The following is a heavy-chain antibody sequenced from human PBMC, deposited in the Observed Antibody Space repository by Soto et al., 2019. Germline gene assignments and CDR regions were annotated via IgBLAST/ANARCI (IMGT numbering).Heavy chain of an antibody. V-gene: IGHV1-18*04. D-gene: IGHD3-22*01. CDR3: ARIYYYDSSGYYLDY. Sequence: PSVKVSCKASGYTFTSYGISWVRQAPGQGLEWMGWISAYNGNTSYAQKLQGRVTMTTDTSTSTAYMELRSLRSDDTAVYYCARIYYYDSSGYYLDYWGQGTLVTVSS. CDR1: GYTFTSYG. CDR2: ISAYNGNT. J-gene: IGHJ4*02.